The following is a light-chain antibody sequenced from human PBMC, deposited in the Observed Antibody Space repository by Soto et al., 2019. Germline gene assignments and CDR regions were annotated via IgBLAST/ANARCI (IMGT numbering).Light chain of an antibody. Sequence: EIVLTQSPGTLSFSPGARATLSCRASQSVSSSYLAWYQQKPGQAPRLLIYGASSRTTCIPDRFSGSGSGTDFTITITRLEPEDSEVYFCQQYTGPPTTFGQGTRLEIK. J-gene: IGKJ5*01. CDR3: QQYTGPPTT. CDR2: GAS. CDR1: QSVSSSY. V-gene: IGKV3-20*01.